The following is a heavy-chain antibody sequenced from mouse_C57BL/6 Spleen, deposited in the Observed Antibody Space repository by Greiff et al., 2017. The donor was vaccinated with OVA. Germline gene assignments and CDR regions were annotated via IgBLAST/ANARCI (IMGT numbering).Heavy chain of an antibody. J-gene: IGHJ2*01. Sequence: VKLVESGPGLVQPSQRLSITCTVSGFSLTSYGVHWVRQSPGKGLEWLGVIWSGGSTDYNAAFISSLSISNDNTKSQVFFKMNSLQADDTAIYYCARGRGYDGYYFDDWGQGTTLTVSS. CDR3: ARGRGYDGYYFDD. V-gene: IGHV2-2*01. CDR2: IWSGGST. CDR1: GFSLTSYG. D-gene: IGHD2-2*01.